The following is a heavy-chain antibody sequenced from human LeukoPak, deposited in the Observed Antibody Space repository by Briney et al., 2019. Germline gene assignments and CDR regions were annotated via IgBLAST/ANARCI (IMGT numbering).Heavy chain of an antibody. CDR2: IYTSGST. J-gene: IGHJ4*02. Sequence: SETLSLTCTVSGGSISSYYWSWIRQPAGKGLEWIGRIYTSGSTNYNPSLKSRVTMSVDTSKNQFSLKLSSVTAADTAVYYCARLNYDFWSGYIFDYWGQGTLVTVSS. CDR3: ARLNYDFWSGYIFDY. CDR1: GGSISSYY. D-gene: IGHD3-3*01. V-gene: IGHV4-4*07.